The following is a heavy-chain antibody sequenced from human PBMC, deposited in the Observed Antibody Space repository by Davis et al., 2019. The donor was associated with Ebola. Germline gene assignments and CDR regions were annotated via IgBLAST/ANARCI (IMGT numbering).Heavy chain of an antibody. CDR3: ARTYYDFWSGNFDY. CDR1: GFTFSSYG. V-gene: IGHV3-30*03. Sequence: GGSLRLSCAASGFTFSSYGMHWVRQAPGKGLEWVAVISYDGSNKYYADSVKGRFTISRDNSKNTLYLQMNSLRAEDTAVYYCARTYYDFWSGNFDYWGQGILVTVSS. CDR2: ISYDGSNK. D-gene: IGHD3-3*01. J-gene: IGHJ4*02.